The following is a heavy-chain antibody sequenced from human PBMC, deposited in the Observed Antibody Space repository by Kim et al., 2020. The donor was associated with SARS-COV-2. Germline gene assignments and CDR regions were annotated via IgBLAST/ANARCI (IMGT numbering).Heavy chain of an antibody. D-gene: IGHD3-10*01. CDR2: ISGSGGNT. CDR3: ARGRFGSGTYYNVPDY. CDR1: GFTFSYNA. Sequence: GGSLRLSCAATGFTFSYNAMSWVRQAPGKGLEWVSAISGSGGNTFYADSVKGRFTISRDNSKNTLFLQMNSLRAEDTAIYYCARGRFGSGTYYNVPDYWGQGTLVTVSS. J-gene: IGHJ4*02. V-gene: IGHV3-23*01.